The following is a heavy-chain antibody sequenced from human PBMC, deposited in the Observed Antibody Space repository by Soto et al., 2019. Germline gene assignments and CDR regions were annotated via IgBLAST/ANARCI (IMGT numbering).Heavy chain of an antibody. D-gene: IGHD3-16*01. CDR1: GGLFSSYA. V-gene: IGHV1-69*01. CDR2: IIPVFGTP. Sequence: QEQLVQSGAEVQKPGSSVKVSCKDSGGLFSSYAISWVRQAPGQGLEWMGGIIPVFGTPFYAQKFQGRVTITADESTNTAYMELSSLRSEDTAMYYCARGDSPYVWFNEFWGQGSLVTVSS. J-gene: IGHJ1*01. CDR3: ARGDSPYVWFNEF.